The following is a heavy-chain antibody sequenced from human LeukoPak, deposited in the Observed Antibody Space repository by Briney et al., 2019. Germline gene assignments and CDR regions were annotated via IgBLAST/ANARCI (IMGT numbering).Heavy chain of an antibody. Sequence: SQTLSLTCTVSGGSISSGGYYWSWLRQHPGKGLERIGYIYYSGSTYYNPSLKSRVTISVDTSKNQFSLKLSSVTAADTAVYYCARGAHGGRDYWGQGTLVTVSS. D-gene: IGHD3-16*01. CDR1: GGSISSGGYY. V-gene: IGHV4-31*03. J-gene: IGHJ4*02. CDR3: ARGAHGGRDY. CDR2: IYYSGST.